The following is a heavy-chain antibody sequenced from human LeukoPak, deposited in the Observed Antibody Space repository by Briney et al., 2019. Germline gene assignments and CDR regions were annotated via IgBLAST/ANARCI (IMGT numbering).Heavy chain of an antibody. J-gene: IGHJ4*02. CDR1: GFTFSSYG. V-gene: IGHV3-30*18. D-gene: IGHD3-22*01. CDR3: AKDSYYYDSSGYSD. CDR2: ISYDGSNK. Sequence: PGGSLRLSCAASGFTFSSYGMHWVRQAPGKGLEWVAVISYDGSNKYYADSVKGRFTISRDNSKNTLYLQMNSLRAEDTAVYYCAKDSYYYDSSGYSDWGQGTLVIVSS.